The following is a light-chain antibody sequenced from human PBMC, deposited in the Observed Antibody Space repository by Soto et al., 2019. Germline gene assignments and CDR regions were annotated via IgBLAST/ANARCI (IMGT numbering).Light chain of an antibody. CDR1: SSDVGDYNY. Sequence: QSALTQPRSVSGSPGQSVTISCTGTSSDVGDYNYVSWYQQHPGKAPKLMIYDVSKRPSGVPDRFSGSKSGNTASLTISGLQAEYEADYYCCSYAGSRYVFGTGTKLTVL. J-gene: IGLJ1*01. CDR2: DVS. V-gene: IGLV2-11*01. CDR3: CSYAGSRYV.